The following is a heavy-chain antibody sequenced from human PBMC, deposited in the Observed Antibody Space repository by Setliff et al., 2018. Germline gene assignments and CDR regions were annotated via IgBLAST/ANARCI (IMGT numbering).Heavy chain of an antibody. D-gene: IGHD4-4*01. Sequence: LSLTCSVSGASVSNVNYYWSWIRQPAGKGLEWIGHIYTSGSTNYNPSLKSRVTISVDTSKNQFSLKLSSVTAADTAVYYCASNALPHYDYSNYEGLYDYYYYMDVWGKGTTVTV. V-gene: IGHV4-61*09. CDR3: ASNALPHYDYSNYEGLYDYYYYMDV. CDR1: GASVSNVNYY. CDR2: IYTSGST. J-gene: IGHJ6*03.